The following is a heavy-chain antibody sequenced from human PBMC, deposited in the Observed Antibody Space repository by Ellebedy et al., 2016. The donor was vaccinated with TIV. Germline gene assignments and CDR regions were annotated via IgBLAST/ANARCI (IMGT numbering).Heavy chain of an antibody. Sequence: ASVKVSCXASGYTFTSYGISWVRQAPGQGLEWMGWISAYNGNTNYAQKLQGRVTMTTDTSTSTAYMELRSLRSDDTAVYYCARFRGGLKMATISLPFMDVWGQGTTVTVSS. CDR2: ISAYNGNT. J-gene: IGHJ6*02. V-gene: IGHV1-18*01. CDR3: ARFRGGLKMATISLPFMDV. CDR1: GYTFTSYG. D-gene: IGHD5-24*01.